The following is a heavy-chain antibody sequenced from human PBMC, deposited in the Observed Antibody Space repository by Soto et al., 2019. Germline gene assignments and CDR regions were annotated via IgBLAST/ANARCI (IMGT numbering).Heavy chain of an antibody. CDR3: AKDPLSSGSYYLHWYFDL. CDR1: GFTFSNYG. Sequence: LRLSWAGSGFTFSNYGIHWVRQAPGKRLEWVAVISYDGRNKFYADSVKGRFTISRDNSKNTLYLEMNSLRAEDTAVFYCAKDPLSSGSYYLHWYFDLWGRGLLVTVS. J-gene: IGHJ2*01. V-gene: IGHV3-30*18. CDR2: ISYDGRNK. D-gene: IGHD1-26*01.